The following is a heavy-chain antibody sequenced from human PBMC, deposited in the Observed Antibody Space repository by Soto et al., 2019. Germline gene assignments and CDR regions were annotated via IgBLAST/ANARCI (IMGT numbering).Heavy chain of an antibody. Sequence: PGGSLRLSCASSGFTFSSYSMNLVRQAPGKGLEWVSYISSSSSTIYYADSVKGRFTISRDNAKNSLYLQMNSLRDEDTAVYYCARDPYYSSGWYGYDYWGQGTLVTVSS. V-gene: IGHV3-48*02. CDR3: ARDPYYSSGWYGYDY. CDR2: ISSSSSTI. D-gene: IGHD6-19*01. CDR1: GFTFSSYS. J-gene: IGHJ4*02.